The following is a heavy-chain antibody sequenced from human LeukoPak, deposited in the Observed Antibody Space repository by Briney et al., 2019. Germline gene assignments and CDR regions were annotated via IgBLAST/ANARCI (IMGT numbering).Heavy chain of an antibody. CDR2: INHSGST. CDR3: ARGGGAVAYGALRRYSAFDI. Sequence: SETLSLTCAVYGGSFSGYYWSWIRQPPGKGLEWIGEINHSGSTNYNPSLKSRVTISVDTSKNQFSLKLSSVTAADTAVYYCARGGGAVAYGALRRYSAFDIWGQGTMVTVSS. CDR1: GGSFSGYY. V-gene: IGHV4-34*01. J-gene: IGHJ3*02. D-gene: IGHD6-19*01.